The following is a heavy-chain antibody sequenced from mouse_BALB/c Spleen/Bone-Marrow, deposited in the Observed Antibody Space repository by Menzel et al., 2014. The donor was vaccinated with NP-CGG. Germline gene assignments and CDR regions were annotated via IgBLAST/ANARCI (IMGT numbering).Heavy chain of an antibody. CDR3: AGWGDYDLYAMDY. D-gene: IGHD2-4*01. J-gene: IGHJ4*01. CDR2: ISYSGNT. V-gene: IGHV3-2*02. Sequence: EVKLMESGPGLVKPSQSLSLTCTVTGYSITSDYAWNWIRQFPGNKLEWMGYISYSGNTNYNPSLKSRISITRDTSKNQFFLHLNSVTTEDTATYYGAGWGDYDLYAMDYWGQGTSVTASS. CDR1: GYSITSDYA.